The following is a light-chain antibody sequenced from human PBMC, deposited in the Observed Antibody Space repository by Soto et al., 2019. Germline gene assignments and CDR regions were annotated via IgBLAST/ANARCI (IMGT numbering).Light chain of an antibody. CDR1: QSVLYSSNNKNY. J-gene: IGKJ1*01. V-gene: IGKV4-1*01. CDR2: WAS. CDR3: QQYYSTPPK. Sequence: DIVMTQSPDSLAVSLGERATINCKSSQSVLYSSNNKNYLAWYQQKPGQPPKLLIYWASTRESGVPDRFSGSGSGTDFSLTISSLQAEDVAVYYCQQYYSTPPKFGQGTK.